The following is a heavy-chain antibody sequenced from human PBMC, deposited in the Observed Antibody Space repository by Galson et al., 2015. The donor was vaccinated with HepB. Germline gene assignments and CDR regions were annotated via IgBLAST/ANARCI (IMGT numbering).Heavy chain of an antibody. J-gene: IGHJ6*03. CDR2: ISGSGGST. Sequence: SLRLSCAASGFTFSSYSMNWVRQAPGKGLEWVSAISGSGGSTYYADSVKGRFTISRDNSKNTLYLQMNSLRAEDTAVYYCAKCGGADYYDFWSGYRYYYYMDVWGKGTTVTVSS. CDR3: AKCGGADYYDFWSGYRYYYYMDV. V-gene: IGHV3-23*01. CDR1: GFTFSSYS. D-gene: IGHD3-3*01.